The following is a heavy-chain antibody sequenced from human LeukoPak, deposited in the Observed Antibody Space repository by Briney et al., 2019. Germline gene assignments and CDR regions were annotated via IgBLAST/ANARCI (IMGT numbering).Heavy chain of an antibody. Sequence: SETLSLTCTVSGGSISSDYWSWIRQPPGKGLEWIGRIYTSGSTNYNPSLKSRVTMSVDTSKNQFSLRLNSVTAADTAVYYCARVKADGPYFDCWGQGTLVTVSS. J-gene: IGHJ4*02. CDR3: ARVKADGPYFDC. D-gene: IGHD2-8*01. CDR1: GGSISSDY. CDR2: IYTSGST. V-gene: IGHV4-4*07.